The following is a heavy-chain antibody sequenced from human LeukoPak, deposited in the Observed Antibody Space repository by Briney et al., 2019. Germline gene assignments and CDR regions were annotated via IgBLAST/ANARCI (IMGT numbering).Heavy chain of an antibody. CDR2: INPNSGGS. D-gene: IGHD2-15*01. Sequence: ASVTLSCKASGYAFTCSYMYWVWLAHGQGHGRMGWINPNSGGSRSAKKFQGMVTMARNTSVSPAYMELSRLRSDDTAVYFCARDWCTGSNCYGSADYWGQGTLVTVSS. CDR1: GYAFTCSY. J-gene: IGHJ4*02. CDR3: ARDWCTGSNCYGSADY. V-gene: IGHV1-2*02.